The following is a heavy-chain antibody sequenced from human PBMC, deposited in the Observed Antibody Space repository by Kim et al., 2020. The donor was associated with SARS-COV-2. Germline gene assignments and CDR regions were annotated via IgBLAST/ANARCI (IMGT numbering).Heavy chain of an antibody. Sequence: SGPTLVKPTQTLTLTCTFSGFSLNTAGVGVGWIRQPPGTALECLALIYWDDDKRYSPSLKNRLTITKDTSKNQVVLTLTNMDPVDTATYYCSRSVAAAPVRGAFDFWGQGTVITVSS. CDR1: GFSLNTAGVG. V-gene: IGHV2-5*02. CDR3: SRSVAAAPVRGAFDF. CDR2: IYWDDDK. D-gene: IGHD6-13*01. J-gene: IGHJ3*01.